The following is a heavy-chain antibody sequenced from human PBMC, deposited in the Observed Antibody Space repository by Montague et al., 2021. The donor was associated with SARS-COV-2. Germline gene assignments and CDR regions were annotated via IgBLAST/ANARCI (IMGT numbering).Heavy chain of an antibody. Sequence: SETLSLTCAVYGGSFSGYSWNWIRQPPGKGLEWIGKINHSGSTNYNPSLKSRVTMSVDTSKNQFSLKLSSVTAADTAVYYCARGARQGYGFRLGYFDYWGQGTLVTVSS. CDR3: ARGARQGYGFRLGYFDY. J-gene: IGHJ4*02. CDR1: GGSFSGYS. V-gene: IGHV4-34*01. D-gene: IGHD3-10*01. CDR2: INHSGST.